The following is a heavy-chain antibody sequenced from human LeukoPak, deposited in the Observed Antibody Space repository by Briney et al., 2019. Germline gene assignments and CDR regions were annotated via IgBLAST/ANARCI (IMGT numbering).Heavy chain of an antibody. J-gene: IGHJ4*02. V-gene: IGHV4-30-2*01. D-gene: IGHD5-12*01. CDR3: ARDRGYGVNYFDY. Sequence: SQTLSLTCAVSGGSITSGGYSWSWIRQPPGKGLEWIGYIYHSGNTYYNPSLRSRVTISVDTSKDQFSLKLSSVTAADTAVYFCARDRGYGVNYFDYWGQGTLVSVAS. CDR2: IYHSGNT. CDR1: GGSITSGGYS.